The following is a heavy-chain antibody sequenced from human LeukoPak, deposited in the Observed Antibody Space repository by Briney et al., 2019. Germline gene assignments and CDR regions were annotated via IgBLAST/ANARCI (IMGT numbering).Heavy chain of an antibody. CDR2: ISWNSGSI. J-gene: IGHJ3*02. CDR3: AKDISVGATAHAFDI. Sequence: PGGSLRLSCAASGFTFDDYAMHWVRQAPGKGLEWVSGISWNSGSIGYADSVKGRFTISRDNAKNSLYLQMNSLRAEDMALYYCAKDISVGATAHAFDIWGQGTMVTVSS. CDR1: GFTFDDYA. V-gene: IGHV3-9*03. D-gene: IGHD1-26*01.